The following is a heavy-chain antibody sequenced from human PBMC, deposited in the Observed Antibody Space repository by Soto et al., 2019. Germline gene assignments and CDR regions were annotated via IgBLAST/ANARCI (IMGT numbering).Heavy chain of an antibody. D-gene: IGHD3-22*01. Sequence: QVQLVESGGGVVQPGRSLRLSCAASGFTFSSYGMHWVRQAPGKGLEWVAVVLYDGRNKYYADSVKGRFTISRDNSKNTMYLQMNCLRVENTAVYYCAIAGYYDSSGYYELDYWGQGTLVTVSS. V-gene: IGHV3-30*03. CDR2: VLYDGRNK. CDR1: GFTFSSYG. J-gene: IGHJ4*02. CDR3: AIAGYYDSSGYYELDY.